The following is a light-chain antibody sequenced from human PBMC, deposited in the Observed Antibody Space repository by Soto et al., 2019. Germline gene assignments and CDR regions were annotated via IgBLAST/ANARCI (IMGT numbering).Light chain of an antibody. Sequence: QSALTQPASVSGSPGQSIPISCTGTSSDIGGYKYVSWYQHQPGKAPKLMIYEVNNRPSGISNRVSGSKSGNTASLSISGLQSEDEADYYFGSYTSSSTLVFGTGTKLTVL. CDR2: EVN. V-gene: IGLV2-14*01. CDR3: GSYTSSSTLV. J-gene: IGLJ1*01. CDR1: SSDIGGYKY.